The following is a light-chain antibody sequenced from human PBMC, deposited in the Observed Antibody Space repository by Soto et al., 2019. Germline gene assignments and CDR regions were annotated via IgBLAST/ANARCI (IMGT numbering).Light chain of an antibody. CDR2: AAS. V-gene: IGKV1-27*01. CDR3: QHYNSYSEA. CDR1: QGISNY. Sequence: DIQMTQSPSSLSTSVGDRVTITCRASQGISNYLAWYHQKPGKVPKLLIYAASTLQSGVPSRFSGSGSGTDFTLTISSLQPDDFATYYCQHYNSYSEAFGQGTNVDIK. J-gene: IGKJ1*01.